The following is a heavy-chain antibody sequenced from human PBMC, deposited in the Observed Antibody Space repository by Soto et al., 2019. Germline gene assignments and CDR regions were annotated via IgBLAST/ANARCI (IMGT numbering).Heavy chain of an antibody. V-gene: IGHV3-74*01. D-gene: IGHD5-18*01. CDR2: INSDGGTT. CDR3: ASSAKLG. Sequence: EVQLVESGGGLVQPGGSLRLSCAVSGFTFSDHWMHWVRQAPGKGLVWVSRINSDGGTTSYADSVKGRFTISRDNAKNTLYLQMNSLRAEDTAVYYCASSAKLGWGQGTLVTVSS. J-gene: IGHJ4*02. CDR1: GFTFSDHW.